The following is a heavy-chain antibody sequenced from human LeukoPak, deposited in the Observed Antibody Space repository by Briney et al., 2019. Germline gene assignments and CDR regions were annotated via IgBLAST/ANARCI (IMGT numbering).Heavy chain of an antibody. V-gene: IGHV1-69*01. CDR2: IIPMFGRA. Sequence: SVKVSCKASGGTFSRYTISWVRQAPGQGLEWMGGIIPMFGRANYAQKFQGRLTITADESSTTAYMELSSLRSEDTAVYYCATDASIYDSRGYYYLWWGQGTLVTVSS. CDR3: ATDASIYDSRGYYYLW. CDR1: GGTFSRYT. J-gene: IGHJ4*02. D-gene: IGHD3-22*01.